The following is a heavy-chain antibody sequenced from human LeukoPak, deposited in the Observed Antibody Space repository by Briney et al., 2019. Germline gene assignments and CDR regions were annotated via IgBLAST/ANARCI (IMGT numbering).Heavy chain of an antibody. CDR3: ARMGNCGGDCYAYYFDY. V-gene: IGHV3-33*08. J-gene: IGHJ4*02. CDR2: IWYDGSNK. D-gene: IGHD2-21*02. Sequence: PGRSLRLSCAASGFIFSSYGMHWVRQAPGKGLEWVAVIWYDGSNKYYADSVKGRFTISRDNSKNTLYLQMNSLRAEDTAVYYCARMGNCGGDCYAYYFDYWGQGTLVTVSS. CDR1: GFIFSSYG.